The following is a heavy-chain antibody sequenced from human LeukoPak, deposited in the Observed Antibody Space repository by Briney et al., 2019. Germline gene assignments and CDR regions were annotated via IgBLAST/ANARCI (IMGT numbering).Heavy chain of an antibody. D-gene: IGHD3-22*01. CDR1: GFTFSSYW. J-gene: IGHJ4*02. V-gene: IGHV3-74*01. CDR3: ARDGTYYYDSSGYPDY. CDR2: INSDGSST. Sequence: GGSLRLSCAASGFTFSSYWMHWVRQAPGKGLVWVSRINSDGSSTSYADSVKGRFTVSRDNAKNTLYLQMNSMRAEDTAVYYCARDGTYYYDSSGYPDYWGQGTLVTVSS.